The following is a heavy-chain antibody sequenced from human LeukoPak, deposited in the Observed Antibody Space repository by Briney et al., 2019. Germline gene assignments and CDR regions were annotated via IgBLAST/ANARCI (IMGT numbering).Heavy chain of an antibody. CDR2: IYYSGST. D-gene: IGHD3-3*01. J-gene: IGHJ4*02. Sequence: PSETLSLTCTVSGGSISSYYWSWIRQPPGKGLEWIGYIYYSGSTNYNPSLKSRVTISVDTSKNQFSLKLSSVPAADTAVYYCARSAKYYDFWSGYCRTWYFDYWGQGTLVTVSS. CDR3: ARSAKYYDFWSGYCRTWYFDY. CDR1: GGSISSYY. V-gene: IGHV4-59*01.